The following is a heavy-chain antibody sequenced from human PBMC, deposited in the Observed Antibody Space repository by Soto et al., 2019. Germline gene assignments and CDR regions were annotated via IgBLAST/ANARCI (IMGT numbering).Heavy chain of an antibody. D-gene: IGHD4-17*01. CDR1: GFSVSDTW. CDR2: INTGGAS. CDR3: SRDKDSSDYGLDH. J-gene: IGHJ4*02. Sequence: EVQLVESGGGLVQPGESLRVSCAVSGFSVSDTWMNWVRQAPGKGLEWVGRINTGGASDYAAPVRDRSFISRDESQNTLYLQMHGLKSEDTAVYYCSRDKDSSDYGLDHWGQGTLVTVSS. V-gene: IGHV3-15*01.